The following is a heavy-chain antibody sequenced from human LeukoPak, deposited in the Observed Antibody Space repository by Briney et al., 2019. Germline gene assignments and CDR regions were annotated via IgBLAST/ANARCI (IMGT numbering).Heavy chain of an antibody. Sequence: SETLSLTCTVSGGSINSRNDYWGWIRQPPGKGLEWIAIISDTGTTYYSPSLKSRLTISVDTSKNQFSLTLSSVTAADTAVYYCARRNYPYYFDYWGQGTLVTVSS. CDR3: ARRNYPYYFDY. CDR1: GGSINSRNDY. V-gene: IGHV4-39*01. D-gene: IGHD1-7*01. CDR2: ISDTGTT. J-gene: IGHJ4*02.